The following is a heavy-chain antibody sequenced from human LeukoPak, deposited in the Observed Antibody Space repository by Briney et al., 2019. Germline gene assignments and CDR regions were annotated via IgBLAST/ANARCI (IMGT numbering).Heavy chain of an antibody. V-gene: IGHV3-49*04. CDR1: GFTFGDYG. D-gene: IGHD3-10*01. CDR3: TRDLYYYGSGGTDY. CDR2: IRSKAYGGTT. J-gene: IGHJ4*02. Sequence: GGSLRLSCTASGFTFGDYGMSWVRQAPGKGLEWVGFIRSKAYGGTTEYAASVKGRFTISRDDSKSIAYLQMNSLKTEDTAVYYCTRDLYYYGSGGTDYWGQGTLVTVSS.